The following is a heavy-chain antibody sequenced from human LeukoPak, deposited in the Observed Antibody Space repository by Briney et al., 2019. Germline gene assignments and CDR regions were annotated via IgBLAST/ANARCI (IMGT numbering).Heavy chain of an antibody. CDR3: ARSPKTRGYSYGFDAFDM. CDR1: GFSFSIYS. Sequence: KAGGSLRLSCAASGFSFSIYSMNWVRQSPGKALEWVSSISTSSGYIHYADSLEGRFTVSRDNTKKSLYLQMNSLRADDTAVYYCARSPKTRGYSYGFDAFDMWGQGTLVTVSS. CDR2: ISTSSGYI. J-gene: IGHJ3*02. V-gene: IGHV3-21*01. D-gene: IGHD5-18*01.